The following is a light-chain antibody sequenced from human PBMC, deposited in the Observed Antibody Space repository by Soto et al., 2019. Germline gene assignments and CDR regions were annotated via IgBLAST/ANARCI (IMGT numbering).Light chain of an antibody. J-gene: IGKJ1*01. Sequence: DIQMTQSPSSLSASVGDRVTITCRASQSISSWLAWYQQKPGKAPNLLIHKASHLESGVPSRFSGTGSGTDFTLTISSLHPLHFATYYSQLYNTYLRTFGQG. V-gene: IGKV1-5*03. CDR2: KAS. CDR3: QLYNTYLRT. CDR1: QSISSW.